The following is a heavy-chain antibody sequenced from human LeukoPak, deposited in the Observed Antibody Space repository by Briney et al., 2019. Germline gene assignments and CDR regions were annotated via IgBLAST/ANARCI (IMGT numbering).Heavy chain of an antibody. V-gene: IGHV1-8*01. J-gene: IGHJ4*02. CDR3: ATKGYYYDSSGYYYGDY. Sequence: ASVKVSCKASGYTFTSYDINWVRQATGQGLEWMGWMNPNSGNTGYAQKFQGRVTMTEDTSTDTAYMELSSLRSEDTAVYYCATKGYYYDSSGYYYGDYWGQGTLVTVSS. D-gene: IGHD3-22*01. CDR1: GYTFTSYD. CDR2: MNPNSGNT.